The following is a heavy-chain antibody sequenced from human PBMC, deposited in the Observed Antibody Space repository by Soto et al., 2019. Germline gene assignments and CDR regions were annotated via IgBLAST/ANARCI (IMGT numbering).Heavy chain of an antibody. V-gene: IGHV4-59*01. CDR2: IYNSGST. CDR3: ARVDYGDNMVYYFDY. D-gene: IGHD4-17*01. CDR1: GGSISSNY. J-gene: IGHJ4*02. Sequence: SETLSLTCTVSGGSISSNYWSWIRQPPGKGLEWIAFIYNSGSTNYNPSLKNRVTISVDTSKNQFSLKLNSVTAADTAVYYCARVDYGDNMVYYFDYWGQGTLVTVSS.